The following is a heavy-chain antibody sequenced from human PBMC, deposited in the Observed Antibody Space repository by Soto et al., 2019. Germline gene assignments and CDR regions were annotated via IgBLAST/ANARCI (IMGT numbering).Heavy chain of an antibody. Sequence: SVKVSCKASGGTFSSYAISWVRQAPGQGLEWMGGIIPIFGTANYAQKFQGRVTITADESTSTAYMELSSLRSEDTAVYYCARGSPVVVVAAAYYCYGMDVWGQGTTVTVSS. CDR3: ARGSPVVVVAAAYYCYGMDV. J-gene: IGHJ6*02. V-gene: IGHV1-69*13. D-gene: IGHD2-15*01. CDR2: IIPIFGTA. CDR1: GGTFSSYA.